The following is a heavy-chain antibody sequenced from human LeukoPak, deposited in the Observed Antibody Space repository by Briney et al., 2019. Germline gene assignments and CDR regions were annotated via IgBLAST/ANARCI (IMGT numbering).Heavy chain of an antibody. CDR1: GGSFSGYY. CDR3: ARGRYFSWFDP. Sequence: PSETLSLTCADYGGSFSGYYWSWIRQPPGEGLEWIGEINHSGSTNYNPSLKSRVTISVDTSKNQFSLKLSSVTAADTAVYYCARGRYFSWFDPWGQGTLVTVSS. J-gene: IGHJ5*02. CDR2: INHSGST. V-gene: IGHV4-34*01. D-gene: IGHD3-9*01.